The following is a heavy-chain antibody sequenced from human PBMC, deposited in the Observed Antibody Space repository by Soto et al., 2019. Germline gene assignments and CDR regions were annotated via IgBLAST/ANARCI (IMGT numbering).Heavy chain of an antibody. D-gene: IGHD3-10*01. CDR2: LSYDGTYK. J-gene: IGHJ6*02. Sequence: PGGSLRLSCDASGFTFSIFGMHWVRQAPGKGLEWVAVLSYDGTYKYYADSVKGRFTISRDNSKNMLFLQMNSLRPDDRAVYYCANDQAPYGSGYFYGMDVWGQGTAVTVSS. V-gene: IGHV3-30*18. CDR1: GFTFSIFG. CDR3: ANDQAPYGSGYFYGMDV.